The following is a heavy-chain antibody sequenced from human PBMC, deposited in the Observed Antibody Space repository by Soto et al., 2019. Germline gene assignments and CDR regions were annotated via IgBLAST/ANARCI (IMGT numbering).Heavy chain of an antibody. V-gene: IGHV3-30*18. J-gene: IGHJ4*02. CDR2: ISYDGSNK. CDR1: GFTFSSYG. D-gene: IGHD3-22*01. CDR3: AKGYYDSSGPTQY. Sequence: HPGGSLRLSCAASGFTFSSYGMHWVRQAPGKGLEWVAVISYDGSNKYYADSVKGRFTISRDNSKNTLYLQMNSLRAEDTAVYYCAKGYYDSSGPTQYWGQGTLVTV.